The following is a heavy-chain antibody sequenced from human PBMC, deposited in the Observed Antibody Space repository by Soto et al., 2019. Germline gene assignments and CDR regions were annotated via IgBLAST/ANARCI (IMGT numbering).Heavy chain of an antibody. Sequence: PWESLKISCEVSGYSFIDYWIFWVRQMPGKGLEWMGSIHPGESDTRYSPSFQGQVTISADRSITTAYLQWSSLKASDTAMYYCARHEATYYNFYGMDVWGQGTTVTVSS. CDR3: ARHEATYYNFYGMDV. CDR2: IHPGESDT. J-gene: IGHJ6*02. CDR1: GYSFIDYW. V-gene: IGHV5-51*01.